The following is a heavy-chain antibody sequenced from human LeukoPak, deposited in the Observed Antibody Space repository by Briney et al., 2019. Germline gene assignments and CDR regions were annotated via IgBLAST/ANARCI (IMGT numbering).Heavy chain of an antibody. D-gene: IGHD3-3*01. CDR3: ARHKGDFWSGSYYMDV. CDR1: GGSISSYY. CDR2: IYTSGST. J-gene: IGHJ6*03. V-gene: IGHV4-4*09. Sequence: SETLSLTCTVSGGSISSYYWSWIRQPPGKGLEWIGYIYTSGSTNYNPSLNSRVTISVDTSKNQFSLKLRSVTAADTAVYYCARHKGDFWSGSYYMDVWGKGTTVTVSS.